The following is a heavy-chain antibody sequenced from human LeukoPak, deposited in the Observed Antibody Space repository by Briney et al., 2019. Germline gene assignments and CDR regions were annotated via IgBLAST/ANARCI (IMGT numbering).Heavy chain of an antibody. J-gene: IGHJ4*02. CDR2: INHSGST. Sequence: SETLSLTCAVYGGSFSGYYWSWIRQPPGKGLEWIGEINHSGSTNYSPSLKSRVTISVDTSKNQFSLKLSSVTAADTAVYYCARASFSIAAAGTIDYWGQGTLVTVSS. CDR1: GGSFSGYY. V-gene: IGHV4-34*01. CDR3: ARASFSIAAAGTIDY. D-gene: IGHD6-13*01.